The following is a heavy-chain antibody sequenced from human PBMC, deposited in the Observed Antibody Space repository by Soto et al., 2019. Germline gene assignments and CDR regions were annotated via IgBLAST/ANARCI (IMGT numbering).Heavy chain of an antibody. D-gene: IGHD3-9*01. Sequence: QVQLVQSGAEVKKPGASVKVSCKASGYTFTSYAMHWVRQSPGQRLEWMGWINAGNGNTKYSQKFQGTVTITRDTSARTAYMELSSLRSEDTAVYYCARGHYDILTGYYSWFDPWGQGTLVTVSS. CDR1: GYTFTSYA. V-gene: IGHV1-3*01. CDR2: INAGNGNT. CDR3: ARGHYDILTGYYSWFDP. J-gene: IGHJ5*02.